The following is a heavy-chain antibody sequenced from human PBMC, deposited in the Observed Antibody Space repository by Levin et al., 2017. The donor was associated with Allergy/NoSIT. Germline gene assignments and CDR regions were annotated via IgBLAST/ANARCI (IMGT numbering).Heavy chain of an antibody. J-gene: IGHJ4*02. Sequence: GGSLRLSCAASGITFSTYWMHWVRQVPGKGLMWVSQIHTDGSFTSYTDAVKGRFTISRDNAKNTLFLQMNSLRAEDTAVYYCASGRYDSRYYFDYWGQGTLVTVSS. CDR1: GITFSTYW. V-gene: IGHV3-74*01. CDR3: ASGRYDSRYYFDY. CDR2: IHTDGSFT. D-gene: IGHD3-22*01.